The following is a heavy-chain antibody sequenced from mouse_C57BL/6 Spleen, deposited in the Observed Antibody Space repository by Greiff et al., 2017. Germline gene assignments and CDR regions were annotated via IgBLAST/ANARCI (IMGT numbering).Heavy chain of an antibody. D-gene: IGHD2-3*01. CDR2: INPNNGGT. CDR1: GYTFTDYN. J-gene: IGHJ1*03. CDR3: ARYDGYYGDFDV. Sequence: EVQLQESGPELVKPGASVKMSCKASGYTFTDYNMHWVKQSHGKSLEWIGYINPNNGGTSYNQKFKGKATLTVNKSSSTAYMELRSLTSEDSAVYYCARYDGYYGDFDVWGTGTTVTVSS. V-gene: IGHV1-22*01.